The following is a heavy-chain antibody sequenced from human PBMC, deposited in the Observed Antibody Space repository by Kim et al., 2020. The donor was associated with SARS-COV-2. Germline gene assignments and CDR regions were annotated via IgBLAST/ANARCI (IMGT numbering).Heavy chain of an antibody. D-gene: IGHD4-17*01. CDR1: GYTFTGYY. Sequence: ASVKVSCKASGYTFTGYYMHWVRQAPGQGLEWMGRINPNSGGTNYAQKFQGRVTMTRDTSISTAYMELSRLRSDDTAVYYCARDPDYGDYVVYWGQGTLVTVSS. CDR3: ARDPDYGDYVVY. V-gene: IGHV1-2*06. J-gene: IGHJ4*02. CDR2: INPNSGGT.